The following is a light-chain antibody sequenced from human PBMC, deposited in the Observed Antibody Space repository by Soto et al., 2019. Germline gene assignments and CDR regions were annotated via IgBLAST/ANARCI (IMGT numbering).Light chain of an antibody. V-gene: IGKV3-15*01. J-gene: IGKJ1*01. CDR1: QSVSSN. CDR2: GAS. Sequence: EIVMTQSPATLSVSPGERATLSCRASQSVSSNIAWYQQKPGQPPRLLIYGASTRATGIPARFSGSGSGTEFTLTISSLQSEDFTVYFCQQYNNWPGTFGQGTKVGIK. CDR3: QQYNNWPGT.